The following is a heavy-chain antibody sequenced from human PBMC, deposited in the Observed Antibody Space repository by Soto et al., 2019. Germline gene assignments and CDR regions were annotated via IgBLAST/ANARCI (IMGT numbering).Heavy chain of an antibody. V-gene: IGHV4-34*01. D-gene: IGHD3-3*01. Sequence: SETLSLTCAVYGGSFSGYYWTWIRQAPGKGLEWIGEINHSGSTNQNTSLKSRLSISVDTSKNQISLKLRSVTAADTAVYYCARGLPLSGNFWNGYYYFDSWGLGTLVTVSS. CDR2: INHSGST. CDR1: GGSFSGYY. CDR3: ARGLPLSGNFWNGYYYFDS. J-gene: IGHJ4*02.